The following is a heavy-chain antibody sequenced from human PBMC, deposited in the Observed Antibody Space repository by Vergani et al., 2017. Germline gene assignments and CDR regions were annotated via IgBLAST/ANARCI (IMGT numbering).Heavy chain of an antibody. Sequence: VQLAESGGGLVQPGGSLRLSCAASGFTFSSYWMSWVRQAPGKGLEWVAVISYDGTQKYYADSVKGRFTISRDNSKSTLYLQMNSLRTEDTAVYYCATKSCGTPGCQIGYFREWGQGTLVTVSS. CDR1: GFTFSSYW. V-gene: IGHV3-30*03. CDR2: ISYDGTQK. D-gene: IGHD1-1*01. J-gene: IGHJ1*01. CDR3: ATKSCGTPGCQIGYFRE.